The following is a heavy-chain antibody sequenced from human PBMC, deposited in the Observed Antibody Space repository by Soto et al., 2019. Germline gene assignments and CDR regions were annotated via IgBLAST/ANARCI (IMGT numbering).Heavy chain of an antibody. V-gene: IGHV4-59*12. Sequence: SETLSLTCSVSGGSIDTFYWSWIRQPPGKGLEWIGYIYYSGSTYYNPSLRSRVSISVDTSNNQFSLRPSSVTAADTAVYYCARVKGGKYHNNLYLVDSWGQGSLVTVSS. CDR2: IYYSGST. D-gene: IGHD1-26*01. CDR1: GGSIDTFY. CDR3: ARVKGGKYHNNLYLVDS. J-gene: IGHJ4*02.